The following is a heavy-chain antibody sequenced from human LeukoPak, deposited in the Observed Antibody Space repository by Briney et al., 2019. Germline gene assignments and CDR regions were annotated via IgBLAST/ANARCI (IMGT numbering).Heavy chain of an antibody. CDR3: ARESRAYRGSYRTPFDY. CDR1: LGSLSPYF. CDR2: IYCGGST. V-gene: IGHV4-59*01. D-gene: IGHD1-26*01. J-gene: IGHJ4*02. Sequence: PETLSLTCTLSLGSLSPYFWSGIRPPPPRGLAGIGYIYCGGSTNYNPSLKSRVTISVGTSKNQFSLKLSSVTAADTAVYYCARESRAYRGSYRTPFDYWGQGTLVTVSS.